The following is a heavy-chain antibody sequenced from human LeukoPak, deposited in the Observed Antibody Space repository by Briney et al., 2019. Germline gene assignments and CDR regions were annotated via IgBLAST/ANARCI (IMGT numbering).Heavy chain of an antibody. Sequence: GGSLRLSCAASGFTFSSYAMSWVRQAPGKGLEWVAFIRYDGSNKYYADSVKGRFTISRDNSKNTLYLQMNSLRAEDTAVYYCAKPYCGGDCSDAFDIWGQGTMVTVSS. CDR3: AKPYCGGDCSDAFDI. V-gene: IGHV3-30*02. D-gene: IGHD2-21*01. CDR2: IRYDGSNK. CDR1: GFTFSSYA. J-gene: IGHJ3*02.